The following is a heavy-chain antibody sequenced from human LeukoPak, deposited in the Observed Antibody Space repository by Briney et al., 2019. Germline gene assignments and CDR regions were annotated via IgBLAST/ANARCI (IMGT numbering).Heavy chain of an antibody. CDR3: ARAKGVRGVLKSRHNDY. CDR1: GFTVSSNY. J-gene: IGHJ4*02. Sequence: GGSLRLSCAASGFTVSSNYMSWGRQAPGKGLEWVSVIYSGGSTYYADSVKGRFTISRDNSKNTLYLQMNSLRAEDTAVYYCARAKGVRGVLKSRHNDYWGQGALVTVSS. D-gene: IGHD3-10*01. CDR2: IYSGGST. V-gene: IGHV3-53*01.